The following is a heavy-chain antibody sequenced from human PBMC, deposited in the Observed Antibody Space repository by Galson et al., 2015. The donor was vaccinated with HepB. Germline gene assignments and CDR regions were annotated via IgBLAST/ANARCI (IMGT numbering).Heavy chain of an antibody. V-gene: IGHV1-69*13. CDR3: ARPYLVFGELEDNYYGMDV. CDR2: IIPIFGTA. CDR1: GGTFSSYA. D-gene: IGHD3-16*01. Sequence: SVKVSCKASGGTFSSYAISWVRQAPGQGLEWMGGIIPIFGTANYAQKFQGRVTITADESTSTVYMEVSSLRSEDTAVYYCARPYLVFGELEDNYYGMDVWGQGTTVTVSS. J-gene: IGHJ6*02.